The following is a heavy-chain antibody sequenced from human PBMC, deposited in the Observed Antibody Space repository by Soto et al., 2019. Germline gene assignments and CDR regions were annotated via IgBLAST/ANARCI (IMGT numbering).Heavy chain of an antibody. Sequence: GGSLRLSCAASGFTFNTYEMHWVRQAPGKGLEWVSYISGSGGTIYYADSVKGRFTISRDNAKKSLYLRMNSLRAEDTAVYYCERALTVNTEDHWGQGTLVTVYS. CDR2: ISGSGGTI. V-gene: IGHV3-48*03. J-gene: IGHJ4*02. D-gene: IGHD4-17*01. CDR1: GFTFNTYE. CDR3: ERALTVNTEDH.